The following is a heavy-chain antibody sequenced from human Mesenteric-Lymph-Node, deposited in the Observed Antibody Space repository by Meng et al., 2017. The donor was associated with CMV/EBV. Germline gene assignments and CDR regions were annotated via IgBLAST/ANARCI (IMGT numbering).Heavy chain of an antibody. CDR3: VVGYDSRKVAY. Sequence: GESLKISCAASGFTFSNYAIHWVRQAPGKGLEWVAVICSGDTTHYAHSVKDRFTISRDNSMNTLYLQMSSLRAEDTAIYYCVVGYDSRKVAYWGQGTLVTVSS. CDR2: ICSGDTT. J-gene: IGHJ4*02. V-gene: IGHV3-NL1*01. CDR1: GFTFSNYA. D-gene: IGHD3-16*01.